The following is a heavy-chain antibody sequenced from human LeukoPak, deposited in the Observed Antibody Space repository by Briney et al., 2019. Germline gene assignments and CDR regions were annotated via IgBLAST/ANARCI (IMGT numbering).Heavy chain of an antibody. D-gene: IGHD3-22*01. J-gene: IGHJ4*02. CDR2: IYPGDSDT. CDR1: GYSLTSYW. Sequence: PGESLKISCKGSGYSLTSYWIGWVRQMPGKGLEWMGIIYPGDSDTRYSPSFQGQVTISADKSISTAYLQWSSLKASDTAMYYCARLYYYDSSGYYPYYFDYWGQGTLVTVSS. V-gene: IGHV5-51*01. CDR3: ARLYYYDSSGYYPYYFDY.